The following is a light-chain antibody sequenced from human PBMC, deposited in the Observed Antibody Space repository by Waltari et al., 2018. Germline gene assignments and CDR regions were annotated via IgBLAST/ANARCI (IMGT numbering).Light chain of an antibody. CDR2: GTS. Sequence: DIQMTQSPSSVSASIGDRVTITCRASQGISNSLAWYQLIPGQAPKLLLYGTSRLESGVPSRFNGRGSGTDYTLTISSLQPEDFGTYYCQQYYSLTLTFGGGTKVEI. CDR1: QGISNS. CDR3: QQYYSLTLT. J-gene: IGKJ4*01. V-gene: IGKV1-NL1*01.